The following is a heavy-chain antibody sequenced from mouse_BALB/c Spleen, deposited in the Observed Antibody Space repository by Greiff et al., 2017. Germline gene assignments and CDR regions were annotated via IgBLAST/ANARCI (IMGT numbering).Heavy chain of an antibody. V-gene: IGHV1-4*02. CDR2: INPSSGYT. Sequence: VQLQQSAAELARPGASVKMSCKASGYTFTSYTMHWVKQRPGQGLEWIGYINPSSGYTEYNQKFKDKTTLTADKSSSTAYMQLSSLTSEDSAVYYCARRDDGYSYWYFDVWGAGTTVTVSS. D-gene: IGHD2-3*01. J-gene: IGHJ1*01. CDR3: ARRDDGYSYWYFDV. CDR1: GYTFTSYT.